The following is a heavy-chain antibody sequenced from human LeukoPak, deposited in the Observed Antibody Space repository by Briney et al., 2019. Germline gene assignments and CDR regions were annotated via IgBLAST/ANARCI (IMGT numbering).Heavy chain of an antibody. J-gene: IGHJ4*02. Sequence: GGSLRLSCAASGFTFSNYAMSWVRQTPGKGLEWVSGIDPGGGGTFYADSVKGRFTISRDNSKNTLYLQMNSLRAEDTAVYYCAKKTPSLGSFDYWGQGTLVTVSS. CDR3: AKKTPSLGSFDY. V-gene: IGHV3-23*01. CDR2: IDPGGGGT. CDR1: GFTFSNYA. D-gene: IGHD3-16*01.